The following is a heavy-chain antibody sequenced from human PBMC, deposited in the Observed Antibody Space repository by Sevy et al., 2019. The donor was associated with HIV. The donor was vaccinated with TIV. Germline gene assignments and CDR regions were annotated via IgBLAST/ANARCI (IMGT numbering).Heavy chain of an antibody. CDR3: ARRNYYASGTYYP. CDR2: LYYTGNT. Sequence: SETLSLTCTVSGGSITTSDYYWGWIRQPPGMGLEWIARLYYTGNTYYNPSLKSRVTISVDTSKNQFSLRLSSVTAADTAVYYCARRNYYASGTYYPWGQGTLVTVSS. CDR1: GGSITTSDYY. J-gene: IGHJ4*02. V-gene: IGHV4-39*01. D-gene: IGHD3-10*01.